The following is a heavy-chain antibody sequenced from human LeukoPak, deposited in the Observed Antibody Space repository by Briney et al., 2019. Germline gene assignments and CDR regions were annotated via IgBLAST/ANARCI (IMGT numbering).Heavy chain of an antibody. Sequence: GGSLRLSCAASRFSFRSYAMHWVRQAPGKGLEWVAVVSYDGNNKYYADSVKGRFTISRDNSKNTLYLQMNSLRAEDTAVYYCARASYDSSGYFFYPPDFWGQGTLVTVSS. D-gene: IGHD3-22*01. J-gene: IGHJ4*02. CDR3: ARASYDSSGYFFYPPDF. CDR2: VSYDGNNK. CDR1: RFSFRSYA. V-gene: IGHV3-30-3*01.